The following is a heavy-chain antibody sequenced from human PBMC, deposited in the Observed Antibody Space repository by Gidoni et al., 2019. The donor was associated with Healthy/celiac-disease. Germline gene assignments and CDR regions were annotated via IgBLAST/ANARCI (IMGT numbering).Heavy chain of an antibody. J-gene: IGHJ4*02. CDR3: ARGTYYYDSSGYYYGGWFDY. CDR2: IYTSGST. D-gene: IGHD3-22*01. CDR1: GGSISSYY. V-gene: IGHV4-4*07. Sequence: QVQLQESGPGLVKPSETLSLTCTVSGGSISSYYWSWIRQPAGKGLEWIGRIYTSGSTNYNPSLKSRVTMSVDTSKNQFSLKLSSVTAADTAVYYCARGTYYYDSSGYYYGGWFDYWGQGTLVTVSS.